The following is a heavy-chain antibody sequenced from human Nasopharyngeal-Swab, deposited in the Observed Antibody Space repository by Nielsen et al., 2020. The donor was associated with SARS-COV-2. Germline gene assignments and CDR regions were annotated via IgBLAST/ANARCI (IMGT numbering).Heavy chain of an antibody. J-gene: IGHJ4*02. Sequence: GESLKISCEVSGFNFRNSAMSWVRQAPGKGLEWVSRINSDGSSTSYADSVKGRFTISRDNAKNTLYLQMNSLRAEDTAVYYCARVWNYAPYDYWGQGTLVTVSS. V-gene: IGHV3-74*01. CDR2: INSDGSST. D-gene: IGHD1-7*01. CDR1: GFNFRNSA. CDR3: ARVWNYAPYDY.